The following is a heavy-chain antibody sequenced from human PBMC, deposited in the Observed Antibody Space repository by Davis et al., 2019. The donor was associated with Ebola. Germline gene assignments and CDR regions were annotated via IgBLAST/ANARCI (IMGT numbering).Heavy chain of an antibody. CDR3: ARGLGTYNYYMDV. D-gene: IGHD1/OR15-1a*01. J-gene: IGHJ6*03. V-gene: IGHV4-30-2*01. CDR1: GASINNGVYS. CDR2: IFHSGSS. Sequence: PSETLSLTCAVSGASINNGVYSGSWLRQPPGKVMEWIAYIFHSGSSYYNPSLKSRVTISVDRSRNQFSLNLTSVTAADTAVYYCARGLGTYNYYMDVWGKGTTVTVSS.